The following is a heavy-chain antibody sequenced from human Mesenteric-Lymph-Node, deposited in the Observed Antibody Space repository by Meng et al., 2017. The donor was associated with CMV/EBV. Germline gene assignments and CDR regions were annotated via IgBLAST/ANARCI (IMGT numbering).Heavy chain of an antibody. J-gene: IGHJ4*02. CDR3: ELRYDSGGFYL. CDR1: GFTFSSYA. Sequence: GGSLRLSCAASGFTFSSYAMAWVRQAPGKGLEWVSAIGTAGDTYYPGSVKGRFTVSRDNAKNTMYLQMNRLRAEDTAVYYCELRYDSGGFYLWGQGTLVTVSS. D-gene: IGHD3-22*01. CDR2: IGTAGDT. V-gene: IGHV3-13*01.